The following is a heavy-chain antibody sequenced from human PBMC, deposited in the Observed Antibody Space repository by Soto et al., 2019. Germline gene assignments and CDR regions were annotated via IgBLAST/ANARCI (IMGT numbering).Heavy chain of an antibody. CDR1: GLTFSSYA. D-gene: IGHD3-16*01. CDR2: ISGSGGRT. CDR3: AKPPFFDY. J-gene: IGHJ4*02. V-gene: IGHV3-23*01. Sequence: PGGSLRLSCAASGLTFSSYAMSWVRQAPGKGLEWVSTISGSGGRTYYGDSVKGRFPISRDNSKNTLYLQMISLRAEDTAVDYWAKPPFFDYWGQGTVVPVSS.